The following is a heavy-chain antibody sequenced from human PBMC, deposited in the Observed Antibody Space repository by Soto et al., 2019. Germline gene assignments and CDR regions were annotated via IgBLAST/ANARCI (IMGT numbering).Heavy chain of an antibody. Sequence: SETLSLTCTVSGGSFSTYYWSCIWQPPGRGLEWIGYIYYTGTTNYNPSLKSRVTISLDTPKRKFSLKLSSVTTADTAVYYCARTPLGQDNNWLEPWGKGAMVTVSS. CDR2: IYYTGTT. CDR3: ARTPLGQDNNWLEP. V-gene: IGHV4-59*01. D-gene: IGHD6-6*01. CDR1: GGSFSTYY. J-gene: IGHJ5*02.